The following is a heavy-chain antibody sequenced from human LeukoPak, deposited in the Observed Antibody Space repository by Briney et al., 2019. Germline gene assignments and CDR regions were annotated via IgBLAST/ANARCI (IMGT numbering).Heavy chain of an antibody. CDR1: GGTFRSYV. Sequence: SSVKVSCKASGGTFRSYVIRWLRPPPRQGLAWMGRIIPSLRIADYAQKFQGRVTITADKSTSTAYMELSSLRSEDAAVYYCATAAGGVWELLSHWGQGTLVSVSS. CDR3: ATAAGGVWELLSH. J-gene: IGHJ4*02. V-gene: IGHV1-69*04. CDR2: IIPSLRIA. D-gene: IGHD1-26*01.